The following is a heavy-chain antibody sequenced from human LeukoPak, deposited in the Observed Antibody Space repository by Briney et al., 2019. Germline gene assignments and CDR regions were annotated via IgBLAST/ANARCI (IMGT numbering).Heavy chain of an antibody. V-gene: IGHV3-30*02. CDR3: VRDFSNYVAFFDS. CDR2: IRYDELQD. CDR1: GFTFRNHG. D-gene: IGHD4-11*01. J-gene: IGHJ4*02. Sequence: EGSLRHSCATSGFTFRNHGMHWVRQAPGKGLEWVAFIRYDELQDYYADSVRGRFTISRDNSKSALYLQMGSLRPEDTAMYYCVRDFSNYVAFFDSWGQGVLVTVSS.